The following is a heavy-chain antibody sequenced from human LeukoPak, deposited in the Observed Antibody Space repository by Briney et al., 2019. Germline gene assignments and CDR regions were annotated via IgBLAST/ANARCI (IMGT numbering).Heavy chain of an antibody. V-gene: IGHV3-7*03. J-gene: IGHJ6*02. CDR2: IKEDGTKK. CDR1: GFTFSNYW. D-gene: IGHD4-17*01. CDR3: ARPGGTSTVTLHYYGMDV. Sequence: GGSLRLSCAASGFTFSNYWMSWVRQAPGKGLEWVANIKEDGTKKYYVDSVKGRFTISRDNAKNSLYLQMDSLRSEDTAVYYCARPGGTSTVTLHYYGMDVWGQGTTVTVSS.